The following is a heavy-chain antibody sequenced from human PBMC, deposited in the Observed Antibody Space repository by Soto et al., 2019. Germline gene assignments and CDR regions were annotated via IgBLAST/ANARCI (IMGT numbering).Heavy chain of an antibody. V-gene: IGHV6-1*01. CDR1: GDSASSNTAS. CDR2: TYFRSKWYN. CDR3: AKGDNLGPKTGYAFDP. J-gene: IGHJ5*02. D-gene: IGHD5-12*01. Sequence: SQTLSLTCAISGDSASSNTASWNWIRQSPSRGLEWLGRTYFRSKWYNDYAVSVKSRIIINPDTSNNQFSLQLNSVTPEDTAVYFCAKGDNLGPKTGYAFDPWGQGIMVTVSS.